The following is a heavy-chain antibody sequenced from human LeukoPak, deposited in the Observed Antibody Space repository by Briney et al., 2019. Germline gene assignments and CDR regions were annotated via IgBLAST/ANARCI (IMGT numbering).Heavy chain of an antibody. CDR3: ARDLQGQWLLGY. V-gene: IGHV3-48*04. Sequence: GGSLRLSCAASGFTFSIYTMNWVRQAPGKGLEWVSYISSGSSTIYYADSVKGRFTISRDNAKNSLYLQMDSLRAEDTAVYYCARDLQGQWLLGYWGQGTLVTVSS. J-gene: IGHJ4*02. CDR2: ISSGSSTI. CDR1: GFTFSIYT. D-gene: IGHD6-19*01.